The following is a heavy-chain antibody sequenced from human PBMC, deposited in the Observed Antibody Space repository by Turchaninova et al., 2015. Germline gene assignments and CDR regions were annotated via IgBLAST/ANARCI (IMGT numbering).Heavy chain of an antibody. CDR2: IDWADEK. J-gene: IGHJ4*02. CDR1: GFSLSTTEMS. Sequence: QVTLRESGPALVKPTQTLTLTCTFSGFSLSTTEMSVSWVRQPPGKALEWLALIDWADEKSYSASLKNLLTISKDTSKNQVVLTMTNVGPVDTATYYCARIPSIAMAGFFFDSWGQGSLVTVSS. CDR3: ARIPSIAMAGFFFDS. V-gene: IGHV2-70*18. D-gene: IGHD6-19*01.